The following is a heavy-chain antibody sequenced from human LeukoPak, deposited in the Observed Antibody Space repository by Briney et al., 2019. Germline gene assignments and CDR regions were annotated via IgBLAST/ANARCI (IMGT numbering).Heavy chain of an antibody. D-gene: IGHD6-19*01. CDR3: ARVYSSGWYWFDP. CDR2: ISSSSSYI. V-gene: IGHV3-21*01. Sequence: SGGSLRLSCAASGFTFSSYSMNWVRQAPGKGLEWVSSISSSSSYIYYADSVKGRFTISRDNAKNSLYLQMNSLRAEDTAVYYCARVYSSGWYWFDPWGQGTLVTVSS. J-gene: IGHJ5*02. CDR1: GFTFSSYS.